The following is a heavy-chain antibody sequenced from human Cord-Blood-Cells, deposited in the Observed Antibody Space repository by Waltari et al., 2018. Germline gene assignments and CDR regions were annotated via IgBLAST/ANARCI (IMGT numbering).Heavy chain of an antibody. D-gene: IGHD6-13*01. CDR2: ISWNSGSI. J-gene: IGHJ5*02. CDR3: AKDRVPYGAAAGTNWFDP. CDR1: GFTFDDYA. V-gene: IGHV3-9*01. Sequence: EVQLVESGGGLVQPGRSLRLSCAASGFTFDDYAMHWVRQAPGKGLEWVSGISWNSGSIGYAGTVKGRFTISRDKAKNSLYLQMNSLRAEDTAWYYCAKDRVPYGAAAGTNWFDPWGQGTLVTVSS.